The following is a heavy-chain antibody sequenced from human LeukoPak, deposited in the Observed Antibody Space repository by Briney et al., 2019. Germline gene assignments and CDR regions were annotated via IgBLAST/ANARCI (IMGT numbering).Heavy chain of an antibody. CDR3: ARSGSGWYYYYMDV. Sequence: PGRSLRLSCAASGFTFDDYAMHWVRQAPGKGREWVSGISWNSGSIVYADSVKGRFTISRDNAKNTLYLQMNSLRAEDTAVYYCARSGSGWYYYYMDVWGKGTTVTVSS. D-gene: IGHD6-19*01. J-gene: IGHJ6*03. CDR2: ISWNSGSI. CDR1: GFTFDDYA. V-gene: IGHV3-9*01.